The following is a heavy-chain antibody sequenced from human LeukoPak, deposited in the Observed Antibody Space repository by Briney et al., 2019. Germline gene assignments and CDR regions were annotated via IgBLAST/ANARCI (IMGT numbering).Heavy chain of an antibody. CDR2: ISAYNGNT. CDR3: ARGPDPSVTAIFSGYYYYYTHV. Sequence: ASVKVSCKASGYTFTSYGISWVRQAPGQGLEWMGWISAYNGNTNYAQKLQGRVTMTTDTSTSTAYMELRSLRSDDTAVYYCARGPDPSVTAIFSGYYYYYTHVWGKGTTVTVSS. D-gene: IGHD2-21*02. V-gene: IGHV1-18*01. CDR1: GYTFTSYG. J-gene: IGHJ6*03.